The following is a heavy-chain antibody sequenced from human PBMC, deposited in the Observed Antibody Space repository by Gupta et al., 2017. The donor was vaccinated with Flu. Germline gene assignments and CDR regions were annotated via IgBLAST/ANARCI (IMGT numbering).Heavy chain of an antibody. J-gene: IGHJ4*02. CDR1: GFTFSSYA. V-gene: IGHV3-23*01. D-gene: IGHD1-26*01. Sequence: EVQLLESGGGLVQPGGSLRLSCAASGFTFSSYAMSWVRQAPGKGLEWVSAISGSGGSKYDADAVKGRFNISRDNSKNTLYLQMNSMRAEDTAVYYCAKVGGRAWELLDYWGQGALVTVSS. CDR2: ISGSGGSK. CDR3: AKVGGRAWELLDY.